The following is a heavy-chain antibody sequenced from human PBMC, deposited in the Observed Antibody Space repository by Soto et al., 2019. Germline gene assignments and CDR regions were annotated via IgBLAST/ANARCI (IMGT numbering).Heavy chain of an antibody. J-gene: IGHJ5*02. CDR3: ARETPPMGSGYLRSLFAWFDP. CDR2: IYYSGST. V-gene: IGHV4-30-4*01. D-gene: IGHD3-22*01. Sequence: SETLSLTCTVSGGSISSGDYYWSWIRQPPGKGLEWIGYIYYSGSTYYNPSLKSRVTISVDTSKNQFSLKLSSVTAADTAVYYCARETPPMGSGYLRSLFAWFDPWGQGTLVTVSS. CDR1: GGSISSGDYY.